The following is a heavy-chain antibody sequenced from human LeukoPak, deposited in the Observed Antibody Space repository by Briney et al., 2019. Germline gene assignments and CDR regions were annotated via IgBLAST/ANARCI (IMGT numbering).Heavy chain of an antibody. CDR2: FYWDDVK. CDR3: AHSEVNWFDP. V-gene: IGHV2-5*02. J-gene: IGHJ5*02. Sequence: SGPTVATPTQTLTLTCTFSDFSLSTTTVGVGWIRQPPGKALEWLALFYWDDVKRYSPSLKSRLTITRDTSRNQVVLTMTNMDPVDTATYYCAHSEVNWFDPWGQGTMVTVSS. CDR1: DFSLSTTTVG.